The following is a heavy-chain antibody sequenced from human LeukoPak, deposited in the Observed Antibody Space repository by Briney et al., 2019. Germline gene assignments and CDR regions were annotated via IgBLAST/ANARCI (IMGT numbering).Heavy chain of an antibody. V-gene: IGHV4-4*07. D-gene: IGHD3-10*01. CDR2: IYTSGST. CDR3: ARRRYYYGSGSYYNAVFDY. J-gene: IGHJ4*02. Sequence: SETLSLTCTVSGGSISSYYWSWIRQPAGKGLEWIGRIYTSGSTNYNPSLKSRVTMSVDTSKNQFSLKLSSVTAADTAVYYCARRRYYYGSGSYYNAVFDYWGQGTLVTVSS. CDR1: GGSISSYY.